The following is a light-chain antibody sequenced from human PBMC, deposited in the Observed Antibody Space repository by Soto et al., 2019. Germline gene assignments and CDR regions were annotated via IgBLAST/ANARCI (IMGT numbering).Light chain of an antibody. CDR3: QKYNSDPPLT. Sequence: DIQMTQSPSSLSASVGDRVTITCRASRGISNYLAWYQQKPGKVPKLLIYAASTLQSGVPSRFSGSGSGTDFTLTISSLQPEDVATYYCQKYNSDPPLTFGGGTKVEIK. CDR1: RGISNY. CDR2: AAS. V-gene: IGKV1-27*01. J-gene: IGKJ4*01.